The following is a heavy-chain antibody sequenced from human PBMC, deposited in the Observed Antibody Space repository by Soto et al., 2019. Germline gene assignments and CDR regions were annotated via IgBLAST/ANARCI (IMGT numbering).Heavy chain of an antibody. J-gene: IGHJ4*02. CDR1: VYTFTCYY. CDR2: INPNSGGT. V-gene: IGHV1-2*04. D-gene: IGHD6-13*01. CDR3: ARARYSSSWYYFDS. Sequence: XSVKVSCKASVYTFTCYYMHWVRQAPGQGLEWMGWINPNSGGTNYAQKFQGWVTMTRDTSISTAYMELSRLRSDDTAVYYCARARYSSSWYYFDSWGQGTLVTVSS.